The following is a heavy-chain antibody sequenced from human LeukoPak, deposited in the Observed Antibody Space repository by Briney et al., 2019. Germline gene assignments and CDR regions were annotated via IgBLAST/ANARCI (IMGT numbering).Heavy chain of an antibody. D-gene: IGHD6-13*01. J-gene: IGHJ6*02. V-gene: IGHV3-7*02. CDR1: GFTFSSYW. CDR3: AKGALIAAAGTDYYYGMDV. Sequence: GGSLRLSCAASGFTFSSYWMSWVRQAPGKGLEWVAKISEDGSEKYYVDSVEGRFTISRDNSKNTLYLQMNSLRAEDTAVYYCAKGALIAAAGTDYYYGMDVWGQGTTVTVSS. CDR2: ISEDGSEK.